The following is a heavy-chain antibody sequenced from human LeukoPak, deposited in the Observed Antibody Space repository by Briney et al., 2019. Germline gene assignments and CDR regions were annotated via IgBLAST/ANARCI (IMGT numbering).Heavy chain of an antibody. CDR2: ISGSGGST. Sequence: GGSLRLSCAASGFTFSSYGMSWVRQAPGKGLEWVSAISGSGGSTYYADSVKGRFTISRDNSKNTLYLQMNSLRAEDTAVYYCARWMAMVYAHDYWGQGTLVTVSS. CDR3: ARWMAMVYAHDY. V-gene: IGHV3-23*01. J-gene: IGHJ4*02. D-gene: IGHD2-8*01. CDR1: GFTFSSYG.